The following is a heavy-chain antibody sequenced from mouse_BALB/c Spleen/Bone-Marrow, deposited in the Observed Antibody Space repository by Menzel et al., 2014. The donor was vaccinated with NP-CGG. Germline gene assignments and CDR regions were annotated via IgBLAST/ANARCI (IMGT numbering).Heavy chain of an antibody. CDR1: GYTFTSYY. CDR2: INPSNGAN. CDR3: SGGGNFDVMDY. D-gene: IGHD2-1*01. V-gene: IGHV1S81*02. Sequence: VQVVESGAELVKPGASVKLSCKASGYTFTSYYMFWVKQRPGQGLEWIGGINPSNGANNFNEKSKSKATLTVDKSSSTAYMQLSSLTSEDSAVYYCSGGGNFDVMDYWGQGTSVTVSS. J-gene: IGHJ4*01.